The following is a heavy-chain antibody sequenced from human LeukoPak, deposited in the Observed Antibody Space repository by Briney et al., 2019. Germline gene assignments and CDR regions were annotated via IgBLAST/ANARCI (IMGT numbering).Heavy chain of an antibody. CDR2: IYYTGST. CDR3: ARAPTPVSYYYMDV. V-gene: IGHV4-59*12. D-gene: IGHD2-8*01. Sequence: SETLSLTCSVSGGSISTYYWTWIRQPPGKGLEWIGYIYYTGSTNYNPSLKSRATMSVDTSKNQFSLKLSSVTAADTAVYYCARAPTPVSYYYMDVWGKGTTVTVSS. CDR1: GGSISTYY. J-gene: IGHJ6*03.